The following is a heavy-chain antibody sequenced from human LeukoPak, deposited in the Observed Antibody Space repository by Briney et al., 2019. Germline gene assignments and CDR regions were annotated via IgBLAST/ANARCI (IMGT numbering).Heavy chain of an antibody. CDR1: GYSISSGYY. CDR2: SYYSGST. D-gene: IGHD3-22*01. Sequence: SETLSLTCTLSGYSISSGYYWGWIRQHPGKGLEWIGNSYYSGSTNYNPSLKSRVTISVDTSKNQFSLKLSSVTAADTAVYYCTRGSIAYYYMDVWGKGTTVTISS. J-gene: IGHJ6*03. CDR3: TRGSIAYYYMDV. V-gene: IGHV4-38-2*02.